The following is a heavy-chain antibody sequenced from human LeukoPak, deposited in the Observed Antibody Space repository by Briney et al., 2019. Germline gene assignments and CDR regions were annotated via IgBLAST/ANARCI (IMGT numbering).Heavy chain of an antibody. D-gene: IGHD3-22*01. CDR2: INHSGST. CDR1: GGSFSGYY. V-gene: IGHV4-34*01. CDR3: ARRYYYDSSGYHFPLAL. Sequence: MSSETLSLTCAVYGGSFSGYYWSWIRQPPGKGLEWIGEINHSGSTNYNPSLKSRVTISVDTSKKQFSLKLSSVTAADTAVYYCARRYYYDSSGYHFPLALWGQGTLVTVSS. J-gene: IGHJ4*02.